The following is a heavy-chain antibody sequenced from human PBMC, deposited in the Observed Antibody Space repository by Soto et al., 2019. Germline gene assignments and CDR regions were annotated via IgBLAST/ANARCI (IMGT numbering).Heavy chain of an antibody. V-gene: IGHV1-69*13. CDR2: IIPIFGTA. D-gene: IGHD2-15*01. CDR1: GGTFSSYA. CDR3: ARALIVVVVAATEKRDYYYGMDV. Sequence: ASVKGSCKVSGGTFSSYAISWVRQAPGQRLEWMGGIIPIFGTANYAQKLQGRVTITADESTSTAYMELSSLRSEDTAVYYCARALIVVVVAATEKRDYYYGMDVWGQGTTGTVSS. J-gene: IGHJ6*02.